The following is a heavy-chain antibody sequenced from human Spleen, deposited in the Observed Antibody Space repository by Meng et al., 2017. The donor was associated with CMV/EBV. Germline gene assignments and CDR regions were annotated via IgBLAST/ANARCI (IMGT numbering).Heavy chain of an antibody. D-gene: IGHD5-24*01. CDR3: ARGRRDGYHHYYCDH. Sequence: SGDSISSGPYSWSWIRQPPGKGLEWLGYVYSTGTTFDNTSLKSRVTISVDKFKNQFSLKLTSVTAADTAVYYCARGRRDGYHHYYCDHWGQGILVTVSS. J-gene: IGHJ4*02. CDR2: VYSTGTT. CDR1: GDSISSGPYS. V-gene: IGHV4-30-2*01.